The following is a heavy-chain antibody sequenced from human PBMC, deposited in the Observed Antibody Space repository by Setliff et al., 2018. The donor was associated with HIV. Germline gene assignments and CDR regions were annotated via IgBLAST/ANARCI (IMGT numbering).Heavy chain of an antibody. CDR1: GGSISSGSYY. Sequence: PSETLSLTCTVSGGSISSGSYYWSWIRQPAGKGLEWIGHIYTSGSTDYNPSLESRVTISVDTSKNQLSLKLRSVAAADTAVYYCARGGYRDGYDYWGQGTLVTVSS. D-gene: IGHD5-18*01. CDR2: IYTSGST. J-gene: IGHJ4*02. CDR3: ARGGYRDGYDY. V-gene: IGHV4-61*09.